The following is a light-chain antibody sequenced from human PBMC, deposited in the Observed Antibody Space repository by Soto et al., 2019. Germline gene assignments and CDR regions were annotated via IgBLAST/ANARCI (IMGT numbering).Light chain of an antibody. CDR3: GAWDDSLKASV. Sequence: QSVLTQPPSASGTPGQTITISCSGSTSNVGDNALNWYQQLPGTAPKSVIYNSNQRPSGVPDRFSGSKSGTSGSLAIGGLQSEDAADYYCGAWDDSLKASVFGGGTKVAVL. CDR1: TSNVGDNA. J-gene: IGLJ3*02. V-gene: IGLV1-44*01. CDR2: NSN.